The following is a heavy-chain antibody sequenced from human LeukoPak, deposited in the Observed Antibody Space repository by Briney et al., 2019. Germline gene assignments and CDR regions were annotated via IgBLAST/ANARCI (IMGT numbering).Heavy chain of an antibody. D-gene: IGHD4-17*01. J-gene: IGHJ4*02. CDR2: IHDSRTT. CDR3: ATYFYGDYATHYFDF. Sequence: SGTLSLTCAVSGASITSSHWGRWARQPPGKGLEWIREIHDSRTTKYKPSVKSRVTMSLDKSNNQISLKLTSVTAADTAVYYCATYFYGDYATHYFDFWGQGTLVTVSS. CDR1: GASITSSHW. V-gene: IGHV4-4*02.